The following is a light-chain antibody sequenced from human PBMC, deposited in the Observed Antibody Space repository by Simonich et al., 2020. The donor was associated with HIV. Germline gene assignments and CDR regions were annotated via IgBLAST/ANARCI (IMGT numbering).Light chain of an antibody. J-gene: IGLJ2*01. V-gene: IGLV2-14*01. CDR2: DVS. CDR1: SSDVGGYNY. Sequence: QSALTQPASVSGSPGQSITISCTGSSSDVGGYNYVSWYQQHPGKAPKLMIYDVSNRPSGVSNRFSGSKSGNTASLTISGLQAEDEAEYYCSSYAGSNNLVFGGGTKVTVL. CDR3: SSYAGSNNLV.